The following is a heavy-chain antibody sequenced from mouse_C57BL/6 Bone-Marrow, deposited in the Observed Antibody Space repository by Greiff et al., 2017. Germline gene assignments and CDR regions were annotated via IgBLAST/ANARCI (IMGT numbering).Heavy chain of an antibody. J-gene: IGHJ4*01. V-gene: IGHV1-82*01. Sequence: QVQLKQSGPELVKPGASVKISCKASGYAFSSSWMNWVKQRPGKGLEWIGRIYPGDGDTNYNGKFKGKATLTADKSSSPAYMQLSSLTSEDSAVYFCATYYDYDEGAMDYWGQGTSVTVSS. CDR3: ATYYDYDEGAMDY. CDR1: GYAFSSSW. CDR2: IYPGDGDT. D-gene: IGHD2-4*01.